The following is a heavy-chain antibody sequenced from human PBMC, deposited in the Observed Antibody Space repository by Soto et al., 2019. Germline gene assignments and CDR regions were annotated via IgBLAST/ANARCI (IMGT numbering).Heavy chain of an antibody. V-gene: IGHV1-3*01. D-gene: IGHD2-15*01. CDR1: GYTFTRYT. J-gene: IGHJ5*02. CDR2: INPDNGNT. Sequence: ASAKVSCKASGYTFTRYTMNWVRQAPGQRLEWMGWINPDNGNTKSSQKFQDRVIITRDTSASTAYMDLSSLRSEDTAVYYCARGIATGQLDPWGQGTLVTVSS. CDR3: ARGIATGQLDP.